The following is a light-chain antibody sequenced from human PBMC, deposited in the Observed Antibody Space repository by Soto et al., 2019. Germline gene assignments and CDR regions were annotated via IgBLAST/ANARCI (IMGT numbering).Light chain of an antibody. CDR3: CSYAGSSTYV. J-gene: IGLJ1*01. CDR2: EVS. Sequence: QSARNSAASGKGAPGESITIFYTGTSSDVGSYNLVSWYQQHPGKAPKLMIYEVSKRPSGVSNRFSGSKSGNTASLTISGLQAEDEADYYCCSYAGSSTYVFGTGTKVTVL. CDR1: SSDVGSYNL. V-gene: IGLV2-23*02.